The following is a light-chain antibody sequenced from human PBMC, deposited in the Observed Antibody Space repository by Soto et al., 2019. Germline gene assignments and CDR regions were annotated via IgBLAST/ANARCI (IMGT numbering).Light chain of an antibody. CDR2: GAT. J-gene: IGKJ2*01. V-gene: IGKV1-16*02. CDR3: QQYDSHPPT. CDR1: QDIRNN. Sequence: DIQLTQSPSSLSASLGDRVTITCRASQDIRNNLAWLQQKPGKAPESLIFGATNLLDGVTSNFSARGSGTYFTLTSSSLQPENSATYYCQQYDSHPPTFGQGTKLEFK.